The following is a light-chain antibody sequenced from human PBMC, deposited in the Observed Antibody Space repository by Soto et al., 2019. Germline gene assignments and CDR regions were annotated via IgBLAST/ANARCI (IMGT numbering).Light chain of an antibody. V-gene: IGKV3-20*01. Sequence: EIVLTQSPGTLSLSPGERATLSCRASQSVSSSYLAWYQQKPGQAPRLLIYGASSRATGMQDRFSGSGSGTDFTLTISRLEPEDFAVYYCQQYGSSLTTFGQGTRLEIK. CDR2: GAS. J-gene: IGKJ5*01. CDR3: QQYGSSLTT. CDR1: QSVSSSY.